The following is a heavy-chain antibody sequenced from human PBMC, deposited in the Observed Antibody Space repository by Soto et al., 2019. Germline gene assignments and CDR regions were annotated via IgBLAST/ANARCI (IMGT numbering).Heavy chain of an antibody. D-gene: IGHD5-18*01. CDR2: IKEDGSDK. J-gene: IGHJ4*02. Sequence: EVQLVESGGGLVQPGGSLRLSCAASGFTFSSYWMTWVRQAPGKGLEWVASIKEDGSDKYYVDSVKGRFTISRDNAKNSLYLQMNSLRAEDTAVYYCARTTGMDCWGQGTLVTVSS. V-gene: IGHV3-7*02. CDR3: ARTTGMDC. CDR1: GFTFSSYW.